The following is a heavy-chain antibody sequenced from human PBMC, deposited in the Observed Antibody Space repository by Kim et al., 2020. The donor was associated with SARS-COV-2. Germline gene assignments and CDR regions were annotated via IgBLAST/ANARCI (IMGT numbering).Heavy chain of an antibody. CDR2: INPNSGGT. CDR1: GYTFTGYY. CDR3: ARDRRMAKTAWFDP. J-gene: IGHJ5*02. V-gene: IGHV1-2*06. Sequence: ASVKVSCKASGYTFTGYYMHWVRQAPGQGLEWIGRINPNSGGTNYAQKFQGRVTMTRDTSISTAYMELSRLRSDDTAVYYCARDRRMAKTAWFDPWGQGTLVTVSS. D-gene: IGHD2-8*01.